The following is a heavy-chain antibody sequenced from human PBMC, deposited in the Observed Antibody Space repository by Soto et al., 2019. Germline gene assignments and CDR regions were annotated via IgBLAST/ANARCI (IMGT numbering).Heavy chain of an antibody. CDR1: GYTFTGYY. CDR3: ARGIVVVPAAIVLWFDP. CDR2: INPNSGGT. V-gene: IGHV1-2*04. Sequence: VKVSCKASGYTFTGYYMHWVRQAPGQVLEWMGWINPNSGGTNYAQKFQGWVTMTRDTSISTAYMELSRLRSDDTAVYYCARGIVVVPAAIVLWFDPWGQGTLVTVSS. D-gene: IGHD2-2*02. J-gene: IGHJ5*02.